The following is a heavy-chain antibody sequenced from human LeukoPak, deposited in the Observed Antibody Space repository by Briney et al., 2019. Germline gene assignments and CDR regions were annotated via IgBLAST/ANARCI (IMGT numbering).Heavy chain of an antibody. CDR1: GXTVSTNC. V-gene: IGHV3-53*04. CDR2: IYSGGTT. D-gene: IGHD5-18*01. CDR3: ARVDTVMAYYFDL. J-gene: IGHJ4*02. Sequence: PGGSLRLSCAASGXTVSTNCMTWVRQAPGKGREWVSTIYSGGTTYYADSVMGRFTISRHNSRNTLYLQMNSLRAEDTTVYYCARVDTVMAYYFDLWGQGTLVTVSS.